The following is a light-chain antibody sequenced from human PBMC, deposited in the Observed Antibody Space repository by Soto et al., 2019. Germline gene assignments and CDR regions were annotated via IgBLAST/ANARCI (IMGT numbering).Light chain of an antibody. V-gene: IGLV2-14*01. CDR3: SSYTSSSTRV. CDR1: SSDVGGYNY. CDR2: EVS. J-gene: IGLJ3*02. Sequence: QSALTQPASVSGSPGQSISISCTGTSSDVGGYNYVSWYQQHPGKALNLMIYEVSNRPSGVSNRFSGSKSGNTASLTISGLQAEDEADYYCSSYTSSSTRVFGGGTKVTVL.